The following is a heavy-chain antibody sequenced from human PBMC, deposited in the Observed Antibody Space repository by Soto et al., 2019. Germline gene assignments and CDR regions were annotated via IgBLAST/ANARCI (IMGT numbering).Heavy chain of an antibody. CDR2: IIPIFGTA. CDR3: ARVSLSYYYDSSGSKTLYYFDY. CDR1: AGTFSSYA. Sequence: GASVKVSCKASAGTFSSYAISWVRQAPGQGLEWMGGIIPIFGTANYAQKFQGRVTITADESTSTAYMELSSLRSEDTAVYYCARVSLSYYYDSSGSKTLYYFDYWGQGTLVTVSS. J-gene: IGHJ4*02. V-gene: IGHV1-69*13. D-gene: IGHD3-22*01.